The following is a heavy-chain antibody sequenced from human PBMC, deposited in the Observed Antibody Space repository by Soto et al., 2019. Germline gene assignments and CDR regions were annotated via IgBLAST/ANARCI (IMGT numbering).Heavy chain of an antibody. CDR3: ASTRDYGEYRGTGFDP. J-gene: IGHJ5*02. D-gene: IGHD4-17*01. V-gene: IGHV4-30-2*01. CDR1: GGSISSGGYS. CDR2: IYHSGTT. Sequence: QLQLQESGSGLVKPSQTLSLTCAVSGGSISSGGYSWSWIRQPPGKGLEWIGYIYHSGTTYYNPSLKSRVTVSVDRSKDQFSLKLSSVTAADTAVYYCASTRDYGEYRGTGFDPWGQGTLVTVSS.